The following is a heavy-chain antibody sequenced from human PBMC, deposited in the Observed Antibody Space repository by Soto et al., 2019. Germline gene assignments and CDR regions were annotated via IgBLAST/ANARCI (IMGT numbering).Heavy chain of an antibody. Sequence: PSETLSLTCAVSGGSISSGGYSWSWIRQPPGKGLEWIGYIYHSGSTYYNPSLKSRVTISVDRSKNQFSLKLSSVTAADTAVYYCASYTSGMIDPWGQGTLVTVSS. CDR2: IYHSGST. J-gene: IGHJ5*02. V-gene: IGHV4-30-2*01. D-gene: IGHD6-13*01. CDR1: GGSISSGGYS. CDR3: ASYTSGMIDP.